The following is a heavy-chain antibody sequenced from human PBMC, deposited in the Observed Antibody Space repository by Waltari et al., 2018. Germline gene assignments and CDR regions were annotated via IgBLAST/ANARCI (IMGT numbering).Heavy chain of an antibody. D-gene: IGHD6-13*01. CDR1: GGSFSGYY. V-gene: IGHV4-34*01. Sequence: QVQLQQWGAGLLKPSETLSLTCAVYGGSFSGYYWSWIRQPPGKGLEWIGEINHSGSTNDNPSLKGRVTMSVDTSKSQFSLKLSSVTAADTAVYYCARDAPSSTAFDYWGQGTLVTVSS. CDR2: INHSGST. J-gene: IGHJ4*02. CDR3: ARDAPSSTAFDY.